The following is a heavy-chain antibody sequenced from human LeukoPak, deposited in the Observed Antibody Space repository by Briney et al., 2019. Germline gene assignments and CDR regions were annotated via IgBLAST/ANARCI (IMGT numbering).Heavy chain of an antibody. CDR1: GFTFSSYS. D-gene: IGHD2-21*02. CDR3: ARVGDPDGFDY. J-gene: IGHJ4*02. V-gene: IGHV3-21*01. CDR2: ISSSSSYI. Sequence: GGSLRLSCAASGFTFSSYSMNWVRQPPRKGLDPVSSISSSSSYIYYADSVKGRFTISRDNAKNSLYLQMNSLRAEDTAVYYCARVGDPDGFDYWGQGTLVTVSS.